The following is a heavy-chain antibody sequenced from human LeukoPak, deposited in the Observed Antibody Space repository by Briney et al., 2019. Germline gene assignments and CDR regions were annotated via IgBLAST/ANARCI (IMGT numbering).Heavy chain of an antibody. D-gene: IGHD1-20*01. Sequence: GGSLRPSCAASGITLTKAWMSWVRQTPGKGLEWVAVISYDGNTKFYADSVKGRFTMSRDNSKNSLYLQMNSLRVEDTALYYCARDPITGDNVWYFDLWGPGALVTVSS. CDR3: ARDPITGDNVWYFDL. CDR1: GITLTKAW. V-gene: IGHV3-30*13. CDR2: ISYDGNTK. J-gene: IGHJ2*01.